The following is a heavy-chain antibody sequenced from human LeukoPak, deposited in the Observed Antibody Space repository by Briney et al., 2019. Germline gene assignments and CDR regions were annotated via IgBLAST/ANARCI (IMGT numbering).Heavy chain of an antibody. CDR2: ITSDGGAT. D-gene: IGHD4/OR15-4a*01. V-gene: IGHV3-64*01. Sequence: GGSLTLPCSASGFTFSSFAMHWIRPAPGKGLEYASAITSDGGATYYANSVKGRFTISRDNSNNMLYLQIGSLRPEDMGIYYCARRVASTDYLGMDVWGQGTTVTVSS. J-gene: IGHJ6*02. CDR3: ARRVASTDYLGMDV. CDR1: GFTFSSFA.